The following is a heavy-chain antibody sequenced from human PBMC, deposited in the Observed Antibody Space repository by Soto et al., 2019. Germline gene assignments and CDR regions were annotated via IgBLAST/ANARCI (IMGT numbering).Heavy chain of an antibody. J-gene: IGHJ4*02. V-gene: IGHV3-23*01. CDR3: AKRRGAGGHFDY. Sequence: LRLSCAASGFTFSSYAMGWVRQGPGRGLEWVAVVSIGGSTHYADSVRGRFTISRDNSKNTLSLQMNSLTAEDTAVYFCAKRRGAGGHFDYWGQGALVTVSS. D-gene: IGHD2-15*01. CDR1: GFTFSSYA. CDR2: VSIGGST.